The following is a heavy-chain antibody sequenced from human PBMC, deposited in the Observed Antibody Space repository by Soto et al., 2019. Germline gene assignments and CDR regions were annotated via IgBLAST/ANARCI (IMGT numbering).Heavy chain of an antibody. CDR2: ISSNGGST. CDR1: GFTFSSYA. J-gene: IGHJ6*02. D-gene: IGHD3-3*01. CDR3: ARAFGYYYGMDV. Sequence: PGGSLRLSCAASGFTFSSYAMHWVRQAPGKGLEYVSAISSNGGSTYYADSVKGRFTISRDNSKNTLYLQMGSLRAEDMAVYYCARAFGYYYGMDVWGQGTTVTVSS. V-gene: IGHV3-64*02.